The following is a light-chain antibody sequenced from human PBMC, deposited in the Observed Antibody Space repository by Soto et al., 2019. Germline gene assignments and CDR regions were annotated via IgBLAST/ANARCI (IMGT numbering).Light chain of an antibody. Sequence: AIRMTQSPSSFSASTGDRVTITCRASQGISSYLAWYQQKPGKAPKLLIYAASTLQSGVPSRFSGSGSGTDFTLTISCLQSEDFATYYCQQYYSYPRTFGQGXKVEIK. CDR1: QGISSY. J-gene: IGKJ1*01. CDR3: QQYYSYPRT. V-gene: IGKV1-8*01. CDR2: AAS.